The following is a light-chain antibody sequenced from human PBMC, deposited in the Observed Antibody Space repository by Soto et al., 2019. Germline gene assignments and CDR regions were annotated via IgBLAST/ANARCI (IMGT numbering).Light chain of an antibody. V-gene: IGKV3-20*01. CDR2: CAS. J-gene: IGKJ1*01. Sequence: EIVLTQSPGTLCLSPGERATLACRASQSVSIRHVAWDQQKLGQAPRLLIDCASSRATCIPDMFSGSGSVTEFTLTISRLEPEDFAIYYCQQYGTSPGTFGQGTKVDIK. CDR1: QSVSIRH. CDR3: QQYGTSPGT.